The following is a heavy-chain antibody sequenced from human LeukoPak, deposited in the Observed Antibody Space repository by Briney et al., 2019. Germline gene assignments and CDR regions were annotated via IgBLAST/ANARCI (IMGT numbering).Heavy chain of an antibody. J-gene: IGHJ4*02. CDR3: ARWYYYGSGRRQFDY. D-gene: IGHD3-10*01. V-gene: IGHV4-30-4*01. Sequence: SETLSLTCTVSGDSISSGDYYWNWIRQPPGKGLEWIGYIYYSGSSNYNPSLKSRVTISVVTSKNQFSLNLSSVTAADTAVYYCARWYYYGSGRRQFDYWGQGTLVTVSS. CDR1: GDSISSGDYY. CDR2: IYYSGSS.